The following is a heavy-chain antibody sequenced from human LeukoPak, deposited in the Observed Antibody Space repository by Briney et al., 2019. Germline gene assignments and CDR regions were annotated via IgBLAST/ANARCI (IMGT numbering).Heavy chain of an antibody. CDR2: INWNGGST. J-gene: IGHJ4*02. Sequence: GGSLRLSCAASGFTFDDYGMSWVRQAPGKGLEWVSGINWNGGSTGCADSVKGRFTISRDNAKNSLYLQMNSLRAEDTALYYCARAPLYCSSTSCYVDYWGQGTLVTVSS. D-gene: IGHD2-2*01. CDR3: ARAPLYCSSTSCYVDY. V-gene: IGHV3-20*04. CDR1: GFTFDDYG.